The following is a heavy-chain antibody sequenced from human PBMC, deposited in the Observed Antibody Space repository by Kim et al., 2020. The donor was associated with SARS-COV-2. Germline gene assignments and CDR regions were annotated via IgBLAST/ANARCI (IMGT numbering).Heavy chain of an antibody. CDR1: GFSVGSDY. J-gene: IGHJ3*02. CDR2: ICRGNKT. D-gene: IGHD5-18*01. Sequence: GGSLRLSCLASGFSVGSDYMAWVRQSPGKGLEWVSVICRGNKTFYSEAVRGSFTISRDIYKNTVQLQMNSLLDEDTAVYYCSTDQVIMKTWHGYPYIWC. CDR3: STDQVIMKTWHGYPYI. V-gene: IGHV3-66*01.